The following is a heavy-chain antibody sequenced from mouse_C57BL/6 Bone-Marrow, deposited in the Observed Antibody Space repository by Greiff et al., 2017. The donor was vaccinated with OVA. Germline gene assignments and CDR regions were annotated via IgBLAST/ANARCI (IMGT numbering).Heavy chain of an antibody. Sequence: QVQLQQSGAELVKPGASVKLSCKASGYTFTSYWMHWVKQRPGRGLEWIGWIDPNSGGTKYNEKFKSKATLTVDKSSSTAYMQLNSLTSEDSAVYYRARSGWLPPGYWGQGTSVTVSS. D-gene: IGHD2-2*01. CDR1: GYTFTSYW. V-gene: IGHV1-72*01. CDR3: ARSGWLPPGY. CDR2: IDPNSGGT. J-gene: IGHJ4*01.